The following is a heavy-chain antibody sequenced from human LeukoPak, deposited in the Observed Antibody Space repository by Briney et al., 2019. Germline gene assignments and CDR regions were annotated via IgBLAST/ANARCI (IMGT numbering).Heavy chain of an antibody. CDR3: ARDYKYAFDN. V-gene: IGHV3-48*01. D-gene: IGHD5-24*01. J-gene: IGHJ4*02. Sequence: GGSLRLSCAASGFTFSDYSMNWVHQAPGKGLEWISYIGIDSGSTNHADSVKGRFTISGDKAKNSLYLQMNSLRVEDTAVYYCARDYKYAFDNWGQGTLVTVSS. CDR1: GFTFSDYS. CDR2: IGIDSGST.